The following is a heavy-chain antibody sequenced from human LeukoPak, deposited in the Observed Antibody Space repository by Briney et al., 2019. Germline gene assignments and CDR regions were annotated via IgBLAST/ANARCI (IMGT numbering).Heavy chain of an antibody. V-gene: IGHV3-23*01. Sequence: PGGSLRLSCAASGFIFSSYSMSWVRQTPGKGLEWVSAISGGGDITYYADSVTGRFTISRDNSKNMVFLHMNSLRVEDTAIYYCARDPDRSGFDFWGQGTLLTVSS. D-gene: IGHD1-14*01. CDR2: ISGGGDIT. CDR1: GFIFSSYS. J-gene: IGHJ4*02. CDR3: ARDPDRSGFDF.